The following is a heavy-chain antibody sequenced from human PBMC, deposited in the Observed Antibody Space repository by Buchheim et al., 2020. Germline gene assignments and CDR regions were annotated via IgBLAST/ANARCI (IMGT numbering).Heavy chain of an antibody. V-gene: IGHV3-48*03. D-gene: IGHD1-26*01. CDR1: GFTFSSYE. CDR2: IGGSGTTI. CDR3: ARVASDSGSYDY. J-gene: IGHJ4*02. Sequence: EVQLVESGGGLVQPGGSRRLSCVASGFTFSSYEMNWVRQAPGKGLEWVSYIGGSGTTIHYADSVKGRFTISRDNAKNSLYLQMKSLRAEDTAVYYCARVASDSGSYDYWGQGTL.